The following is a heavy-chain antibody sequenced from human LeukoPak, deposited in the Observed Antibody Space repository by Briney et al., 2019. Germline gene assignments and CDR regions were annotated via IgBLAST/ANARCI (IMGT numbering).Heavy chain of an antibody. Sequence: GGSLRLSCAASGITFSRHAMAWVRQAPGKGLEWVSTISGTVIAYYADSVKGRFTISRDNSKNTLYLHMNSLRADDTAIYYCAKGDIAGGISWYFDLWGRDTLVTASS. CDR1: GITFSRHA. CDR3: AKGDIAGGISWYFDL. CDR2: ISGTVIA. J-gene: IGHJ2*01. V-gene: IGHV3-23*01. D-gene: IGHD1-14*01.